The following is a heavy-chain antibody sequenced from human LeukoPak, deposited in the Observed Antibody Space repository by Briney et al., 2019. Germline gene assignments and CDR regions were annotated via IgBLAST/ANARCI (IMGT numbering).Heavy chain of an antibody. D-gene: IGHD3-16*02. CDR1: GFTFSTYW. Sequence: GGSLRLSCAASGFTFSTYWMSWVRQAPGKGLEWVANIRQDGSKIYYVDSVKGRFTISRDNAKNSVSLQINSLRAEDTAVYYCARDRVGGRYHYGMDVWGQGTTVTVSS. CDR3: ARDRVGGRYHYGMDV. J-gene: IGHJ6*02. V-gene: IGHV3-7*01. CDR2: IRQDGSKI.